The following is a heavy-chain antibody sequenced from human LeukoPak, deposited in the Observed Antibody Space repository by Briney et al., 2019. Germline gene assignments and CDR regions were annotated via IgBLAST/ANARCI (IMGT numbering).Heavy chain of an antibody. CDR1: GFTFSSYA. CDR3: AKDYDFWSGCYGAYYFDY. D-gene: IGHD3-3*01. J-gene: IGHJ4*02. V-gene: IGHV3-23*01. CDR2: ISGSGGST. Sequence: QPGGSLRLSCAASGFTFSSYAMSWVRQAPGKGLEWVSAISGSGGSTYYADSVKGRFTISRDNSKNTLYLQMNSLRAEDTAVYYCAKDYDFWSGCYGAYYFDYWGQGTLVTVSS.